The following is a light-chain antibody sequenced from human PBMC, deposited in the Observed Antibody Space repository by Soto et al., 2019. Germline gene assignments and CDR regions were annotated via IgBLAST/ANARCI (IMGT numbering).Light chain of an antibody. CDR1: NNDIVGYTY. CDR3: RSYSRSXNYV. Sequence: QSVMAQPPSASGSPGQSVTISCTGTNNDIVGYTYVSWYQQLPGKAHKLMIYEVNNRPSGIRDRFCGSKSGNTASLTVSGLQPDDEAEYLCRSYSRSXNYVVGSGTKVXV. V-gene: IGLV2-8*01. CDR2: EVN. J-gene: IGLJ1*01.